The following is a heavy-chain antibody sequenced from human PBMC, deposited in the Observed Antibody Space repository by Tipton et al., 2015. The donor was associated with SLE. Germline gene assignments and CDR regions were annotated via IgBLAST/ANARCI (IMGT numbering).Heavy chain of an antibody. CDR2: INHRGST. D-gene: IGHD2-15*01. CDR1: GGSFSDYY. V-gene: IGHV4-34*01. J-gene: IGHJ3*01. CDR3: ARHFGWSFDV. Sequence: TLSLTCTVYGGSFSDYYWSWIRQPPGKGLEWIGEINHRGSTNYNPPLKSRVTISIDTSKNQFSLRLISVTAADTAVYYCARHFGWSFDVWGQGTMVTVSS.